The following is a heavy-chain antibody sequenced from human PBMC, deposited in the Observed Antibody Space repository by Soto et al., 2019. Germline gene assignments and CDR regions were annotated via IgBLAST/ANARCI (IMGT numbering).Heavy chain of an antibody. Sequence: GGSLSLSCAASGFTFSSYGMHWVRQAPGKGLEWVAVISYDGSNKYYADSVKGRFTISRDNSKNTLYLQMNSLRAEDTAVYYCAKDLWDIAVITHASYYYYGMHVSGPGTPVTV. J-gene: IGHJ6*02. CDR2: ISYDGSNK. D-gene: IGHD2-2*01. V-gene: IGHV3-30*18. CDR3: AKDLWDIAVITHASYYYYGMHV. CDR1: GFTFSSYG.